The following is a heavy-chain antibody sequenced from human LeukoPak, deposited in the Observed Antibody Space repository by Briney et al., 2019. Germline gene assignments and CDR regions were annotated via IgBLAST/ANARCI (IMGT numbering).Heavy chain of an antibody. J-gene: IGHJ5*02. CDR3: ARLNGDYDWGNWFDP. Sequence: SETLSLTCTVSGGSISSYYWGWIRQPAGKGLEWIGRIYTSGSTNYNPSLKSRVTISVDKSKNQFSQKLTSVTAADTAVYYCARLNGDYDWGNWFDPWGQGTLVTVSS. D-gene: IGHD4-17*01. CDR1: GGSISSYY. CDR2: IYTSGST. V-gene: IGHV4-4*07.